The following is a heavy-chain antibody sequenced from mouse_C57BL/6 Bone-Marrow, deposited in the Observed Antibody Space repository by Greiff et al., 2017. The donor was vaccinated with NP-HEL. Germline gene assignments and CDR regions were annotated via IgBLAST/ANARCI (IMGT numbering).Heavy chain of an antibody. CDR2: ISDGGSYT. CDR1: GFTFSSYA. J-gene: IGHJ2*01. V-gene: IGHV5-4*01. Sequence: EVQLVESGGGLVKPGGSLKLSCAASGFTFSSYAMSWVRQTPEKRLEWVATISDGGSYTYYPDNVKGRFTISRDNAKNNLYLQMSHLKSEDTAMYYCAKNYYGSNDYWGQGTTLTVSS. D-gene: IGHD1-1*01. CDR3: AKNYYGSNDY.